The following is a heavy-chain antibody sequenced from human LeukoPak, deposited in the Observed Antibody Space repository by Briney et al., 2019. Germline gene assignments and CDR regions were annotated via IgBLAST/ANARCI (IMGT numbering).Heavy chain of an antibody. CDR2: IYYSGST. V-gene: IGHV4-39*07. CDR1: GGSISSSSYY. Sequence: SETLSLTCTVSGGSISSSSYYWGWIRQPPGKGLEWIGSIYYSGSTYYNPSLKSRVTISVDTSKNQFSLKLNSVTAADTAVYYCARVESGYRSTYFDYWGQGTLVTVSS. CDR3: ARVESGYRSTYFDY. J-gene: IGHJ4*02. D-gene: IGHD3-16*02.